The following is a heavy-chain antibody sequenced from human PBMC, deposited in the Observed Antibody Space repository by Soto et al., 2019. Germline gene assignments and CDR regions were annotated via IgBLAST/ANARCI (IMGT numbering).Heavy chain of an antibody. CDR2: IIPILGIA. Sequence: QVQLVQSGAEVKKPGSSVKVSCKASGGTFSSHTISWVRQAPGQGLEWMGRIIPILGIANYAQKFQGRVTITADKSTSTAYMELSSLRSEDTAVYYCAIALGYSGNVDYWGQGTLVTVSS. CDR3: AIALGYSGNVDY. CDR1: GGTFSSHT. D-gene: IGHD5-12*01. V-gene: IGHV1-69*02. J-gene: IGHJ4*02.